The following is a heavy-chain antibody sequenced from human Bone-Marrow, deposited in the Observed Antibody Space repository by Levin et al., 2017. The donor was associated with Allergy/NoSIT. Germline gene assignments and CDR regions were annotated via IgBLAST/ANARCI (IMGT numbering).Heavy chain of an antibody. D-gene: IGHD2-15*01. CDR2: INPYSGVT. V-gene: IGHV1-2*02. Sequence: ASVKVSCEVSGYTFTGYYIHWVRQAPGQGLEWVAWINPYSGVTNYAQDFQGRVTVTTDASINTAYMDFNSLRFNDTAVYYRARAIAVGARDYWGQGTLVSVSS. J-gene: IGHJ4*02. CDR3: ARAIAVGARDY. CDR1: GYTFTGYY.